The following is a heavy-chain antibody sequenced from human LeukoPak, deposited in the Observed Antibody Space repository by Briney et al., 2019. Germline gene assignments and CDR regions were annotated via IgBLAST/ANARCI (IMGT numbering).Heavy chain of an antibody. D-gene: IGHD4-11*01. J-gene: IGHJ4*02. CDR2: IYYSGNT. CDR3: ARHDYSNFAPYFDY. Sequence: SETLSLTCTVSGGSINSYYWSWIRQPPGKGLEWIAFIYYSGNTHCSPSLQSRVTISVDTSKNQFSLRVSSVTAADTAVYYCARHDYSNFAPYFDYWGQGTLVTVSS. CDR1: GGSINSYY. V-gene: IGHV4-59*08.